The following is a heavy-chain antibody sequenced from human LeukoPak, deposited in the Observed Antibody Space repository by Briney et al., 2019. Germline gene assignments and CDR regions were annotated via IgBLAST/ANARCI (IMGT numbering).Heavy chain of an antibody. J-gene: IGHJ3*02. CDR1: GFTFSDYS. CDR2: LYTSGTT. Sequence: PGGSLRLSCAASGFTFSDYSMNWVRQAPGKGLEWIGRLYTSGTTNYNPSLKSRVTMSVDTSKNQLSLNLSSVTAADTAVYYCARDGSSIVRAFDIWGQGTLVTVSS. V-gene: IGHV4-4*07. CDR3: ARDGSSIVRAFDI. D-gene: IGHD3-10*01.